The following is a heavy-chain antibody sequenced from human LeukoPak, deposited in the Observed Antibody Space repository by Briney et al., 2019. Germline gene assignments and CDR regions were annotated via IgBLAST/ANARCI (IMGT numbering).Heavy chain of an antibody. CDR2: IYYSGST. D-gene: IGHD3-9*01. CDR1: GGSISSSCYF. Sequence: SETLSLTCTVSGGSISSSCYFWGWIRQPPGKGLEWIGYIYYSGSTDYNPSLKSRVTISVDTSKNQFSLKLSSVTAADTAVYYCAREGQYDILTGYYENWLDPWGQGTLVTVSS. V-gene: IGHV4-39*07. J-gene: IGHJ5*02. CDR3: AREGQYDILTGYYENWLDP.